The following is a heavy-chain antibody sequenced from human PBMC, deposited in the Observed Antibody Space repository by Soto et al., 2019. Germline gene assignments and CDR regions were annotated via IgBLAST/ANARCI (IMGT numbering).Heavy chain of an antibody. D-gene: IGHD3-3*01. CDR1: GYTFTSYG. V-gene: IGHV1-18*04. CDR3: ARGAQDYDFWSGYYKADYFDY. CDR2: ISAYNGNT. Sequence: ASVKVSCKASGYTFTSYGISWVRQAPGQGLEWMGWISAYNGNTNYAQKLHGRVTMTTDTSTSTAYMELRSLRSDDTAVYYCARGAQDYDFWSGYYKADYFDYWGQGTLVTVSS. J-gene: IGHJ4*02.